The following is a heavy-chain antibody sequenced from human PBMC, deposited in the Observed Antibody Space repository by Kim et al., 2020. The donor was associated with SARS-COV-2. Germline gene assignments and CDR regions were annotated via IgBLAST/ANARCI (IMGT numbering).Heavy chain of an antibody. Sequence: VKGRFTISRDNTKNTLYMQMNSLRAEDTAVYYCARDYYDSSGYSNYGMDVWGQGTTVTVSS. V-gene: IGHV3-30*01. CDR3: ARDYYDSSGYSNYGMDV. D-gene: IGHD3-22*01. J-gene: IGHJ6*02.